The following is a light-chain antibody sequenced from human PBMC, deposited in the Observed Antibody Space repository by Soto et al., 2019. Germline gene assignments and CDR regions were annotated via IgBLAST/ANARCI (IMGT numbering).Light chain of an antibody. CDR3: QQYNNRPLT. J-gene: IGKJ4*01. V-gene: IGKV3-15*01. Sequence: EIVMTQSPATLSVSPGERATLSCRASQSVSSNLAWYQQKPGQAPRLLIYGASTRATGIPARFSGSGSGTEFTLNIRSLQSEDFAVYYCQQYNNRPLTFGGGTKVEIK. CDR1: QSVSSN. CDR2: GAS.